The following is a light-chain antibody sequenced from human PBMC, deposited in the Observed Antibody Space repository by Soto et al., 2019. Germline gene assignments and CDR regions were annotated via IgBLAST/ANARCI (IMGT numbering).Light chain of an antibody. CDR1: SSDVGGYNY. J-gene: IGLJ2*01. CDR3: CSYAGNYILV. Sequence: QSALTRPPSVSGSPGQSVTISCTGTSSDVGGYNYVSWYQQHPGKAPKLMIYDVSKRPSGVPDRFSGSKSGNTASLTISVFQAEHVAHHYYCSYAGNYILVFGRGTKLTVL. CDR2: DVS. V-gene: IGLV2-11*01.